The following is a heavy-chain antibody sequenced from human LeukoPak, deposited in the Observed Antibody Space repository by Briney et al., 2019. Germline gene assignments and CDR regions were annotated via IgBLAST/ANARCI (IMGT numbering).Heavy chain of an antibody. V-gene: IGHV3-7*03. Sequence: SGGSLRLSCAVSGFTFSSYWMSWFRQAPGKGLEWVAYINQDGSQKFSVDSVKWRFTISRDNAKNSLSLQMNSLRVEDTAVYYCARDWFDGDSDRIDYWGQGTLVTVSS. D-gene: IGHD4-17*01. CDR1: GFTFSSYW. J-gene: IGHJ4*02. CDR2: INQDGSQK. CDR3: ARDWFDGDSDRIDY.